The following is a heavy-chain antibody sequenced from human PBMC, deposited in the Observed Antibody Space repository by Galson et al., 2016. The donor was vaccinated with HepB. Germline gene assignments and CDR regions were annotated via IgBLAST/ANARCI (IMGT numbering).Heavy chain of an antibody. CDR1: NGSISGYH. Sequence: LSLTCAVHNGSISGYHWNWIRQSPGKGLEWIGEINHSGGTNYNPSLERRVTISVDTSKNQFSLKVNSVTAADTAFYFCATAQDTAMIPLYFHSWGQGTLVTVSS. D-gene: IGHD5-18*01. CDR2: INHSGGT. J-gene: IGHJ4*02. CDR3: ATAQDTAMIPLYFHS. V-gene: IGHV4-34*01.